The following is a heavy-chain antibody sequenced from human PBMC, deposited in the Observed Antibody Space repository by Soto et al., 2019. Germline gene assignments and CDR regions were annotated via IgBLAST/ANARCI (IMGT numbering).Heavy chain of an antibody. CDR1: GFTLSNAW. J-gene: IGHJ4*02. CDR3: TPTGYSSNWYGGYY. V-gene: IGHV3-15*01. Sequence: EVQLVESGGGLVKPGGSLRLSCAASGFTLSNAWMSWVRQAPGKGLEWVGRIKSKTDGGTTDYAAHVKGRFTISRDDSKNTLYLQMNSLKTEDTAVYYCTPTGYSSNWYGGYYWGQGTLVTVSS. D-gene: IGHD6-13*01. CDR2: IKSKTDGGTT.